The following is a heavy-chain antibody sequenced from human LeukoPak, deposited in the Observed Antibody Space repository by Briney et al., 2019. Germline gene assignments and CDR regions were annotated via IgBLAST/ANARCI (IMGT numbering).Heavy chain of an antibody. CDR1: GYTFTSYD. D-gene: IGHD1-26*01. J-gene: IGHJ4*02. Sequence: ASVKVSCKASGYTFTSYDINWVRQAPGQGLEWMGWISAYNGNTNYAQKLQGRVTMTRDMSTSTVYMELSSLRSEDTAVYYCARGIVGAPAPYWGQGTLVTVSS. CDR2: ISAYNGNT. CDR3: ARGIVGAPAPY. V-gene: IGHV1-18*01.